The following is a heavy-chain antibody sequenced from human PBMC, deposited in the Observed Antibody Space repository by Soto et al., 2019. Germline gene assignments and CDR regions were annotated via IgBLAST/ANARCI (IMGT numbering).Heavy chain of an antibody. J-gene: IGHJ4*02. Sequence: EVQLVESGGGLVQPGGSLRLSCAASGFTFSSYWMHWVRQGPGKGLVWVSRIKGDGSATSYADSVKGRFTISRDNAKNTLYLQMNSLRADDTAVYYCARDDYFSSWGQGTLVTVSS. D-gene: IGHD3-9*01. CDR3: ARDDYFSS. CDR2: IKGDGSAT. V-gene: IGHV3-74*01. CDR1: GFTFSSYW.